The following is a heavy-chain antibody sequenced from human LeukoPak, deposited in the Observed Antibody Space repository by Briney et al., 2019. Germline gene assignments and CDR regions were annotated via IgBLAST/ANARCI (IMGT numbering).Heavy chain of an antibody. V-gene: IGHV1-69*05. J-gene: IGHJ6*03. Sequence: ASVKVSCKASGGTLSSYAISWVRQAPGQGLEWMGRIIPIFGTANYAQKLQGRVTITTDESTSTAYMELSSLRSEDTAVYYCATSDFWNGYYTGGFSDYYYYMDVWGKGTTVTVSS. CDR2: IIPIFGTA. CDR1: GGTLSSYA. D-gene: IGHD3-3*01. CDR3: ATSDFWNGYYTGGFSDYYYYMDV.